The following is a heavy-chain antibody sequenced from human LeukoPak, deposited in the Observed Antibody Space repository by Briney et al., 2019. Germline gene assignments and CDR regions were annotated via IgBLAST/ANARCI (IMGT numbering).Heavy chain of an antibody. J-gene: IGHJ5*02. CDR2: ITPIFGTA. D-gene: IGHD3-16*01. V-gene: IGHV1-69*06. CDR1: GGTFSLYA. CDR3: AKEYVNWFDP. Sequence: GASVKVSCKASGGTFSLYAISWVRQAPGQGLEWMGGITPIFGTANYAQKFQGRVTITADKSTSTAYMELSSLRSEDTAVYYCAKEYVNWFDPWGQGTLVTVSS.